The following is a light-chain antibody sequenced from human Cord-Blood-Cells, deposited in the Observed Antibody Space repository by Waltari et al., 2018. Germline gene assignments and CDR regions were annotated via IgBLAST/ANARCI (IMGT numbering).Light chain of an antibody. CDR2: GAS. V-gene: IGKV3D-7*01. CDR3: QQDYNLIT. Sequence: EIVMTQSPATLSLSPGERATLSCRASQSVSSRYLSWYQQKPGQAPRLLIHGASTRATGIPARFSGSGSGTDFTLTISSLQPEDFAVYYCQQDYNLITFGQGTRLEIK. J-gene: IGKJ5*01. CDR1: QSVSSRY.